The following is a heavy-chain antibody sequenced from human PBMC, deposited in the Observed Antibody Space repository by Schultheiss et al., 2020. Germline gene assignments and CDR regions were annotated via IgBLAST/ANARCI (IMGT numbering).Heavy chain of an antibody. V-gene: IGHV2-70*20. D-gene: IGHD1-26*01. CDR3: ARIKDCTVGANSNYFDY. J-gene: IGHJ4*02. CDR2: IDWDDDK. Sequence: SGPTLVKPTQTLTLTCTFSGFSLSTGGMCVSWVRQPPGKALEWLALIDWDDDKYYSTSLKTRLTISKDTSKNQVVLTMTNMDPVDTATYYCARIKDCTVGANSNYFDYWGQGTLGTVAS. CDR1: GFSLSTGGMC.